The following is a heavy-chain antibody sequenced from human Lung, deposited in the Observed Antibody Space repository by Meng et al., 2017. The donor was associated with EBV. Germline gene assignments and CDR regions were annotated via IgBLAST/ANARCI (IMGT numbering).Heavy chain of an antibody. Sequence: QVQLVQSGSELKQPGASVNVSCGPSGYTFTSYAINWVRPAPGQGPDWMGWIDPNTGNPTYDQGFTGRFVFSLDTSVSTAYLQINSLRADDTAVYYCARDSPLDGYSLLDYWCQGTMVTVS. CDR2: IDPNTGNP. V-gene: IGHV7-4-1*02. CDR3: ARDSPLDGYSLLDY. D-gene: IGHD5-24*01. CDR1: GYTFTSYA. J-gene: IGHJ4*02.